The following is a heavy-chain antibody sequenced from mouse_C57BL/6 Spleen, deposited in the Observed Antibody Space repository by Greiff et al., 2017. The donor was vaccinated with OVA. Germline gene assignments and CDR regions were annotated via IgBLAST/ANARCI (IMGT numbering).Heavy chain of an antibody. Sequence: QVHVKQPGAELVRPGSSVKLSCKASGYTFTSYWMDWVKQRPGQGLEWIGNIYPSDSETHYNQKFKDKATLTVDKSSSTAYMQLSSLTSEDSAVYYCARSRITSYYFDYWGQGTTLTVSA. J-gene: IGHJ2*01. CDR3: ARSRITSYYFDY. CDR2: IYPSDSET. D-gene: IGHD1-1*01. CDR1: GYTFTSYW. V-gene: IGHV1-61*01.